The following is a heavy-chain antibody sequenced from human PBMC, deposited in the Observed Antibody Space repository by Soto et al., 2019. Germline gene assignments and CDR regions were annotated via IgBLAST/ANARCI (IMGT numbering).Heavy chain of an antibody. D-gene: IGHD3-3*01. Sequence: QVQLVESGGGVVQPGRSLRLSCAASGFTFSSYGMHWVRQAPGKGLEWVAGIWYDGSNKYYADSVKGRFTISRDNSKNTLYLQKNSLRAEDTAVYYCAPTYYDFWSGYSTSAEYFQHWGQGTLVTVSS. CDR2: IWYDGSNK. CDR1: GFTFSSYG. CDR3: APTYYDFWSGYSTSAEYFQH. V-gene: IGHV3-33*01. J-gene: IGHJ1*01.